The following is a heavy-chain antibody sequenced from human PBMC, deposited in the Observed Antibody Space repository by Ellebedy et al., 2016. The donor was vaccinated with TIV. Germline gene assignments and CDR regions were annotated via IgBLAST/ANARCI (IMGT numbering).Heavy chain of an antibody. CDR3: ARGPRRGVPNWFDP. CDR1: GGSISRYY. V-gene: IGHV4-59*08. CDR2: IYYSGST. Sequence: SETLSLTCTVSGGSISRYYWSWIRQPPGKGLEWIGYIYYSGSTNYNPSLKSRLTISLDTSKNQFSLKLSSVTAADTAVYYCARGPRRGVPNWFDPWGQGTLVTVSS. D-gene: IGHD3-10*01. J-gene: IGHJ5*02.